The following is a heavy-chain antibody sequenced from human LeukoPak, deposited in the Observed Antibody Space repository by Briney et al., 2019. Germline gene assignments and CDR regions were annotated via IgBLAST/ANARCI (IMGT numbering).Heavy chain of an antibody. V-gene: IGHV3-21*01. CDR1: GFTFSSYS. CDR2: ISRSSSYI. D-gene: IGHD3-10*01. J-gene: IGHJ6*03. CDR3: ASPGDYYYYYYMDV. Sequence: GGSLRLSCAVSGFTFSSYSMNWVRQAPGKGLEWVSSISRSSSYIYYADSVKGRFTISRDNAKNSLYLQMDSLRAEDTAVYYCASPGDYYYYYYMDVWGKGTTVTVSS.